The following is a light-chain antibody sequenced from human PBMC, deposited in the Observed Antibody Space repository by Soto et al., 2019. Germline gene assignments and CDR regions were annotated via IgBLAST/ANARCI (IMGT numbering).Light chain of an antibody. CDR1: QSISNY. CDR2: AAS. CDR3: QQSYRTPFT. Sequence: DIQMTQSPSSLSASVGDRVTITCRASQSISNYLNWYQQKLGKAPKLLIYAASSLQSGVPSRFSGSGSGTDFTLTISSLQPEDFATYYCQQSYRTPFTFGGGTKVEIK. J-gene: IGKJ4*01. V-gene: IGKV1-39*01.